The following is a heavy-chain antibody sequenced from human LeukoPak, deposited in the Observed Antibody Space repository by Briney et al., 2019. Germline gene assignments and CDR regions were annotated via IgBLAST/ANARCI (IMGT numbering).Heavy chain of an antibody. CDR3: AKVASYYYGSETYYFFEH. Sequence: PGGSLRLSCAASGFTFSSYWMHWVRQAPGKGLGWVSRINSDGGSTSYTDSVKGRFTISRDNAKNSLYLQMNSLRVEDTAVYYCAKVASYYYGSETYYFFEHWGQGTPVTASS. D-gene: IGHD3-10*01. CDR2: INSDGGST. J-gene: IGHJ4*02. CDR1: GFTFSSYW. V-gene: IGHV3-74*01.